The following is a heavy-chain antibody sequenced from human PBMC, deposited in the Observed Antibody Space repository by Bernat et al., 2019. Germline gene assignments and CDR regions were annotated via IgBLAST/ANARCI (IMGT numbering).Heavy chain of an antibody. CDR3: ARDGRMGSSSWYSIFDY. CDR1: DFTNTFP. D-gene: IGHD6-13*01. CDR2: ISSDGKTK. J-gene: IGHJ4*02. Sequence: VQLVESGGGVVQPGGSLRLSCAASDFTNTFPMHWVRQAPGKGLEWVAVISSDGKTKYYADSVEGRFTISRDHSKNTLYLQMNSLRPEDTAVYYCARDGRMGSSSWYSIFDYWGQGTLVTVSS. V-gene: IGHV3-30*04.